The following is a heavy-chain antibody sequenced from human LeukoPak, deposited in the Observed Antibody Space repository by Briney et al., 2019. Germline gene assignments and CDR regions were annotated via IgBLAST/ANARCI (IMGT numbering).Heavy chain of an antibody. V-gene: IGHV4-4*02. CDR3: ARHRTSMVRGAYFDY. Sequence: SGTLSLTCAVSGGSISSSNWWSWVRQPPGKGLEWIGEIYHSGSTNYNPSLKSRVTISVDTSKNQFSLKLSSVTAADTAVYYCARHRTSMVRGAYFDYWGQGTLVTVSS. J-gene: IGHJ4*02. CDR2: IYHSGST. CDR1: GGSISSSNW. D-gene: IGHD3-10*01.